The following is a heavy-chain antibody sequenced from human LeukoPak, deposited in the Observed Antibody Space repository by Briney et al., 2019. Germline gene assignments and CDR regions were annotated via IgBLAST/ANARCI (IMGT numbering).Heavy chain of an antibody. J-gene: IGHJ3*02. CDR1: GFIFSNYW. D-gene: IGHD1-26*01. CDR3: ARDWRWEPHAFDI. Sequence: QTGGSLRLSCAASGFIFSNYWMTWVRHAPGKGLEWVATIKQDGGEKYYVDSVKGRFTISRDNAKNSLSLQMSSLRAEDTAVYYCARDWRWEPHAFDIWGQGTMVTVSS. V-gene: IGHV3-7*01. CDR2: IKQDGGEK.